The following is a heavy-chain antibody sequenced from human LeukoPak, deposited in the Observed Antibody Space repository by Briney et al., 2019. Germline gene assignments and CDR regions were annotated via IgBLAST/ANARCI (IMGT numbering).Heavy chain of an antibody. CDR2: VNYSGNT. Sequence: TSETLSLTCAVSGDFITNTNWWTWVRQPPGKGLQWIGEVNYSGNTNYNPSLKGRVTISMDTSKNHFSLKLSSVTAADTGVYYCATNPPAAVSTIADPNWGQGTLVTVSS. V-gene: IGHV4-4*02. CDR1: GDFITNTNW. D-gene: IGHD5/OR15-5a*01. J-gene: IGHJ4*02. CDR3: ATNPPAAVSTIADPN.